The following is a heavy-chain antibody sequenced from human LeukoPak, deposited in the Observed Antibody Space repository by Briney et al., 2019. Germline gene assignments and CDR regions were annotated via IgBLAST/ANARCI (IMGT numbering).Heavy chain of an antibody. Sequence: GGSLRLSCAASGFTFSSYWMSWVRQAPGKGLEWVANIKQDGSEKYYVDSVKGRFTISRDNAKNSLYLQMNSLRAEDTAVYYCARDDCSGGSCYSDYWGQGTLVTVSS. CDR2: IKQDGSEK. CDR1: GFTFSSYW. D-gene: IGHD2-15*01. CDR3: ARDDCSGGSCYSDY. V-gene: IGHV3-7*01. J-gene: IGHJ4*02.